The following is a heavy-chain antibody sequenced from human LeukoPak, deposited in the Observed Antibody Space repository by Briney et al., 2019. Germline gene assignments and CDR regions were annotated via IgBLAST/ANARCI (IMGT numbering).Heavy chain of an antibody. CDR2: IRYDGSNK. D-gene: IGHD3-22*01. CDR1: GFTFSSYG. J-gene: IGHJ4*02. Sequence: GGSLRLSCAASGFTFSSYGMHWVRQAPGKGLEWVAFIRYDGSNKYYADSVKGRFTISRDNSKNTLYLQMNSLRAEDSAVYYCARGYDSSGYLGCSDYWGQGTLVTVSS. V-gene: IGHV3-30*02. CDR3: ARGYDSSGYLGCSDY.